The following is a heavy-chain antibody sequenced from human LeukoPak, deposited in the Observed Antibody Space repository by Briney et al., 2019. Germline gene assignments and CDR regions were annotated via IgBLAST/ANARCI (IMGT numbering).Heavy chain of an antibody. Sequence: GRSLRLSCTASGFTFGDYAMSWVRQAPGKGLEWVGFIRSKAYGGTTEYAAPVKGRFTISRDDSKSIAYLQMNSLKTEDTAVYYCTRDPAYDSVDGYYYYYYMDVWGKGTTVTVSS. CDR1: GFTFGDYA. CDR3: TRDPAYDSVDGYYYYYYMDV. J-gene: IGHJ6*03. V-gene: IGHV3-49*04. D-gene: IGHD3-22*01. CDR2: IRSKAYGGTT.